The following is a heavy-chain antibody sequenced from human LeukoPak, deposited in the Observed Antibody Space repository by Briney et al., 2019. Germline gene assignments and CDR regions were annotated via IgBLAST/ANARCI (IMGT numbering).Heavy chain of an antibody. CDR3: ARHGRARFLESSFDL. CDR1: GYSFTMYW. V-gene: IGHV5-51*01. J-gene: IGHJ5*02. D-gene: IGHD3-3*01. CDR2: IYPGDSDT. Sequence: GESLKISCKGSGYSFTMYWIGWVRQMPGKGLEWMGIIYPGDSDTRYSPSFQGQVTISADKSISTAYLQWSSLKASDTAMYYCARHGRARFLESSFDLWGQGTLVTVSS.